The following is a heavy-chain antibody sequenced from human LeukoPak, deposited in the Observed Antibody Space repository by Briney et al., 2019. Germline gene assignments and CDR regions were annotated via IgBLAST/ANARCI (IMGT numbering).Heavy chain of an antibody. V-gene: IGHV1-2*02. J-gene: IGHJ4*02. CDR1: GYTFNAYY. CDR3: ARGKYRTPLDY. Sequence: ASVKVSCKASGYTFNAYYMHWVRQAPGQGLEWMGWINPNDGSADYAQRFQGRATMTRDTSISTAYMEVSRLRSDDTAVYYCARGKYRTPLDYWGQGTLVTVSS. CDR2: INPNDGSA. D-gene: IGHD1-1*01.